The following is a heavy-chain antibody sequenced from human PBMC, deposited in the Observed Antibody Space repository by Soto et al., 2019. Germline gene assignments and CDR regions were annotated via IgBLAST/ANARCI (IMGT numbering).Heavy chain of an antibody. V-gene: IGHV3-66*01. J-gene: IGHJ1*01. CDR2: VYSDDST. Sequence: EVQLVESGGDLVQPGGSLSLSCAASGFTVSRSYMSWVRQAPGKGVEWVSTVYSDDSTYYADSVKGRFSISRDSSKNTLYLKMNSLRAEDTAVYYCAINSGRDWAEYFQHWGQGTLVTVSS. CDR1: GFTVSRSY. D-gene: IGHD2-21*01. CDR3: AINSGRDWAEYFQH.